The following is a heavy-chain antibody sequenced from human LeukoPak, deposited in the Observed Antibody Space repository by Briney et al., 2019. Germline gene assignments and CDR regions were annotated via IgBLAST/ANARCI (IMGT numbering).Heavy chain of an antibody. J-gene: IGHJ4*02. CDR1: GFTLGSYW. D-gene: IGHD5-12*01. V-gene: IGHV3-7*01. CDR2: INRDGSVQ. Sequence: PGGSRRLSCVGSGFTLGSYWMTWVRQAPGKGPEWVANINRDGSVQHYVDSVKGRFTISRDNAKTSLFLQMNSLRAEDTAVYYCARVEYSGWNLEYWGQGTLVTVSS. CDR3: ARVEYSGWNLEY.